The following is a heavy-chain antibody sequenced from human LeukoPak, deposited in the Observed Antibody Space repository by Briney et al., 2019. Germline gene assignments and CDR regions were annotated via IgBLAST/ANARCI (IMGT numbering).Heavy chain of an antibody. D-gene: IGHD2-21*01. CDR2: ISSSGYTI. CDR1: GFPFSGYE. Sequence: GGSLRPSCVASGFPFSGYEMNWVGQAPGRGLEGVSSISSSGYTIYYADSVKGRFTVSRDNAKNSLYLQMNSLRAEDTAVHFCARSRSIAGDGFDVWGQGTMVTVSS. J-gene: IGHJ3*01. CDR3: ARSRSIAGDGFDV. V-gene: IGHV3-48*03.